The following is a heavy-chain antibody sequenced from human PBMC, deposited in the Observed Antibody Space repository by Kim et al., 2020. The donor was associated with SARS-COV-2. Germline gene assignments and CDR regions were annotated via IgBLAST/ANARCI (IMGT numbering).Heavy chain of an antibody. CDR2: T. CDR3: ARGLEMATIPH. Sequence: TSYAQKCQGRVTMTMDASTSTVYMELSSLRSEDTAVYYCARGLEMATIPHWGQGTLVTVSS. D-gene: IGHD5-12*01. V-gene: IGHV1-46*01. J-gene: IGHJ4*02.